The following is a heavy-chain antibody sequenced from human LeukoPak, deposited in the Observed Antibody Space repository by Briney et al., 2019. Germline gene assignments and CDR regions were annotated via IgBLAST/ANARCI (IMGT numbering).Heavy chain of an antibody. J-gene: IGHJ5*02. CDR1: GFTFSSYA. CDR2: ISGSGDST. Sequence: GGSLRLSCAASGFTFSSYAMSWVRQAPGKGLEWVSAISGSGDSTYYADSVKGRFTISRDNSKNTLYLQMNSLRAEDTAVYYCAKRSLNYHLWSGYSNWFDPWGQGTLVTVSS. CDR3: AKRSLNYHLWSGYSNWFDP. V-gene: IGHV3-23*01. D-gene: IGHD3-3*01.